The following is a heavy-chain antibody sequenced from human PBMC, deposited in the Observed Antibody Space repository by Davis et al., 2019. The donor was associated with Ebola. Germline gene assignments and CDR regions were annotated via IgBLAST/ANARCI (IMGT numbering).Heavy chain of an antibody. J-gene: IGHJ4*02. D-gene: IGHD3-3*01. CDR3: AKALSKTIFGVVPFDS. V-gene: IGHV3-23*01. CDR1: GFTFSYYW. Sequence: GGSLRLSCAASGFTFSYYWMHWVRQTPGKGLEWVSGISGSGGTIYYADSVKGRFTISRDNSKNTVFLQINSLRVEDTAVYHCAKALSKTIFGVVPFDSWGQGTLVTVSS. CDR2: ISGSGGTI.